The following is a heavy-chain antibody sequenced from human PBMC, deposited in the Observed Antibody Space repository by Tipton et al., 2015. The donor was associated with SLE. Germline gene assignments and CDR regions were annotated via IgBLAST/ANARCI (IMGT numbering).Heavy chain of an antibody. J-gene: IGHJ4*02. CDR2: IYYSGST. Sequence: TLSLTCTVSGGSISSHYWSWIRQPPGKGLEWIGYIYYSGSTNYNPSLKSRVTISVDTSKNQFSLKLSSVTAADMAVYYCARNPNPRYRVRGVMGGFDYWGQGTLVTVSS. D-gene: IGHD3-10*01. V-gene: IGHV4-59*11. CDR3: ARNPNPRYRVRGVMGGFDY. CDR1: GGSISSHY.